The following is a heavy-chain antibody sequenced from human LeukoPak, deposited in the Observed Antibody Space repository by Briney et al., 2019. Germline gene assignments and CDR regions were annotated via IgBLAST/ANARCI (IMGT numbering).Heavy chain of an antibody. CDR1: GYSFTAFY. V-gene: IGHV1-2*02. D-gene: IGHD3-10*01. CDR3: ARDGYYGTGSWGCIGS. CDR2: IHPRRGDT. Sequence: ASVKVSCKTSGYSFTAFYIHWVRQSPGPGLEWMGWIHPRRGDTNFAQKFQGRVTMTRDTSISTAYLDLSSLRSDDTGVYYCARDGYYGTGSWGCIGSWGQGTEVSV. J-gene: IGHJ4*02.